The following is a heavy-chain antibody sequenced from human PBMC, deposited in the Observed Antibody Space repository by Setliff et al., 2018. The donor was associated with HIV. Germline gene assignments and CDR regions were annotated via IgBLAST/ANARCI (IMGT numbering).Heavy chain of an antibody. CDR2: ITGSGITT. Sequence: PSETLSLTCSVSGVSTSSSTYYWGWIRQPPGKGLEWVSGITGSGITTYYAGSVEGRFTISRDNSKNTLYLQMNSLRAEDTAIYYCAKGSGSYGFYWFDPWGQGTLVTV. J-gene: IGHJ5*02. V-gene: IGHV3-23*01. CDR3: AKGSGSYGFYWFDP. D-gene: IGHD3-10*01. CDR1: GVSTSSSTYY.